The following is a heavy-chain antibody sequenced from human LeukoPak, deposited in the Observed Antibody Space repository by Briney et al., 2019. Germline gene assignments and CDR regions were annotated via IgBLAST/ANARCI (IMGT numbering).Heavy chain of an antibody. D-gene: IGHD3-22*01. CDR2: ISGSGGST. CDR3: AKSADYDSSGYPIDY. V-gene: IGHV3-23*01. Sequence: GGSLRLSCAASGFTFSSYAMSWVRRAPGKGLEWVSAISGSGGSTYYADSVKGRFTISRDNSKNTLYLQMNSMRAEDTAVYYCAKSADYDSSGYPIDYWGQGTLVTVSS. CDR1: GFTFSSYA. J-gene: IGHJ4*02.